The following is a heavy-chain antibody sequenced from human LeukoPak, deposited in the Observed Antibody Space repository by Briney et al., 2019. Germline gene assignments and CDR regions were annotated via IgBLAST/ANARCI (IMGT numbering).Heavy chain of an antibody. D-gene: IGHD3-16*01. Sequence: GESLRLSCAASRFIFRNYAMSWVRQAPGRGLEWLSIISGTADSKYYADSVKGRFTISRDNPRITLSLEMNILRAEDTAVYYCAKADATIGGAFDTWGQGTMVIVSS. J-gene: IGHJ3*02. V-gene: IGHV3-23*01. CDR2: ISGTADSK. CDR1: RFIFRNYA. CDR3: AKADATIGGAFDT.